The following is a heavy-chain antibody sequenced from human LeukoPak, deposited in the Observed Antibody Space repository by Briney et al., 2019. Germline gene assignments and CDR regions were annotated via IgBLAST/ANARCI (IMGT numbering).Heavy chain of an antibody. V-gene: IGHV3-66*01. CDR1: GFTVSSSY. D-gene: IGHD3-16*02. J-gene: IGHJ4*02. Sequence: SGGSLRLSCAASGFTVSSSYMSWVRQAPGKGLEWVSVIYSGGSTYYADSVKGRFTISRDNSKNTLYLQMNSLRAEDTAVYYCARLSFYYFDYWGQGTLVTVSS. CDR2: IYSGGST. CDR3: ARLSFYYFDY.